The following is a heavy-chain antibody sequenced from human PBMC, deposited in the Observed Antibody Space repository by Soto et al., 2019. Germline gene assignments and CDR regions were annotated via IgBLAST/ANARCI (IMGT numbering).Heavy chain of an antibody. J-gene: IGHJ4*02. CDR3: ARHATRSYDY. V-gene: IGHV4-59*08. Sequence: PSETLSLTCTVSRGSISTYYWSWIRQPPGKGLGCIGYIYYNGNTNYNPSLKSRVTISVDTSKNQFTLNLNSVTAADTAVYYCARHATRSYDYWGQGTLVTVSS. CDR1: RGSISTYY. CDR2: IYYNGNT.